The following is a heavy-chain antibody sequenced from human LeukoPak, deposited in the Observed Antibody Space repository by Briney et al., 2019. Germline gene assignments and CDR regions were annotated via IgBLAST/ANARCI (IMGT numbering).Heavy chain of an antibody. D-gene: IGHD2-2*01. J-gene: IGHJ2*01. Sequence: PSQTLSLTCAVSGGSISSGGSSWSWIRQPPGKGLEWNGYIYHSGSTYYNPSLKSRVTIAVDRSKNQFSLKLSSVTAADTAVYYCARGYCSSTSCHRNWYFALWGRGTLVTVSS. CDR1: GGSISSGGSS. CDR3: ARGYCSSTSCHRNWYFAL. CDR2: IYHSGST. V-gene: IGHV4-30-2*01.